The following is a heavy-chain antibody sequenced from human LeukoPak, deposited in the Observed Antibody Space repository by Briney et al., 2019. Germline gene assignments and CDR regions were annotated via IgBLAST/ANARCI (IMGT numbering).Heavy chain of an antibody. D-gene: IGHD3-10*01. CDR3: ARSLLVLDAFDI. V-gene: IGHV1-2*06. Sequence: ASVKVSCKASGYTFTGYYMHWVRQAPGQGLEWMGRINPNSGGTNYAQKFQGRVTMTRNTSISTAYMELSSLRSEDTAVYYCARSLLVLDAFDIWGQGTMVTVSS. J-gene: IGHJ3*02. CDR2: INPNSGGT. CDR1: GYTFTGYY.